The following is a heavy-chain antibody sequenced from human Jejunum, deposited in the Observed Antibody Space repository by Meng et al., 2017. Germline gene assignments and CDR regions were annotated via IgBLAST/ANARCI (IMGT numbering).Heavy chain of an antibody. D-gene: IGHD2-15*01. J-gene: IGHJ4*02. Sequence: QVQLQESGPGLVRPSGTLTLTCSVSGDSISSNNRWTWVRQPPGRGLEWIGEIYHSGDTNYNPSLTSPVTISVDKSKNQFTLRLNSVTAADTAIYYCARDWGCRDGYCFSGLLEFWGQGSLVTASS. V-gene: IGHV4-4*02. CDR3: ARDWGCRDGYCFSGLLEF. CDR2: IYHSGDT. CDR1: GDSISSNNR.